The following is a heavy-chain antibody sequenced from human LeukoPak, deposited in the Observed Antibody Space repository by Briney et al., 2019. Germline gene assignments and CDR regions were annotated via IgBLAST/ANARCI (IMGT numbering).Heavy chain of an antibody. D-gene: IGHD5-18*01. CDR1: GYTFTGYY. CDR2: INPSGGST. V-gene: IGHV1-46*01. CDR3: ARSKGYSYGLRYYFDY. Sequence: ASVKVSCKASGYTFTGYYMHWVRQAPGQGLEWMGIINPSGGSTSYAQKFQGRVTMTRDTSTSTVYMELSSLRSEDTAVYYCARSKGYSYGLRYYFDYWGQGTLVTVSS. J-gene: IGHJ4*02.